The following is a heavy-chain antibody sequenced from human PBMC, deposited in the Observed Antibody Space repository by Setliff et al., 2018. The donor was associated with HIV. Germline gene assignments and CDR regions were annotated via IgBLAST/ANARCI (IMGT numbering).Heavy chain of an antibody. CDR3: VKSPPGARWYFDL. J-gene: IGHJ2*01. CDR2: IKQDGSEK. Sequence: GGSLRLSCAVSGFIFSDYWRSWVRQSPGKGLEWVANIKQDGSEKVYVDSVKGRFTISRDNAKNSLFLQMSSLRAEDTAVYYCVKSPPGARWYFDLWGRGTLVTVSS. CDR1: GFIFSDYW. V-gene: IGHV3-7*03. D-gene: IGHD3-10*01.